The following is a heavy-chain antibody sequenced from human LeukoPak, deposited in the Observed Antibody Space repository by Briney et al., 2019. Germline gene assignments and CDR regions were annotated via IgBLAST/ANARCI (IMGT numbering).Heavy chain of an antibody. CDR2: INPSGGST. CDR3: ARGELTNFVVVVAANTDFDY. CDR1: GYTFTSYY. Sequence: EASVKVSCKASGYTFTSYYMHWVRQAPGQGLEWMGIINPSGGSTSYAQKFQGRVTMTRDTSTSTVYMELSRLSSDDTAVYYCARGELTNFVVVVAANTDFDYWGQGTLVTVSS. J-gene: IGHJ4*02. V-gene: IGHV1-46*01. D-gene: IGHD2-15*01.